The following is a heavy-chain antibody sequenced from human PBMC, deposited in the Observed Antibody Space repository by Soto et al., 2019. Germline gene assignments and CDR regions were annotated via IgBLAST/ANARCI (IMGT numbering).Heavy chain of an antibody. CDR1: GFTFGDYA. CDR3: TRDGDYNVSGTYGYFDY. V-gene: IGHV3-49*04. CDR2: IRSKTYGGTT. J-gene: IGHJ4*02. D-gene: IGHD3-10*01. Sequence: GGSLRLSCTASGFTFGDYAMTWVRQAPGEGLEWVGFIRSKTYGGTTEYAASVKGRFTISRDDSKSIVYLQMSSLKTDDTAVYYCTRDGDYNVSGTYGYFDYCGKGPLVTVSS.